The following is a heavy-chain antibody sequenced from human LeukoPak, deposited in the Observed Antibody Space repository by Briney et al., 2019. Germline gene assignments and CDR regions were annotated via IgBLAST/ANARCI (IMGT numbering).Heavy chain of an antibody. CDR1: GFTFDDYA. CDR3: AREFRRDGYY. V-gene: IGHV3-9*01. Sequence: GGSLRLSCAASGFTFDDYAMHWVRQAPGKGLEWVSGISWNSGSIGYADSVKGRFTISRDNAKNSLYLQMNSLRAEDTAVYYCAREFRRDGYYWGQGTLVTVSS. CDR2: ISWNSGSI. J-gene: IGHJ4*02. D-gene: IGHD5-24*01.